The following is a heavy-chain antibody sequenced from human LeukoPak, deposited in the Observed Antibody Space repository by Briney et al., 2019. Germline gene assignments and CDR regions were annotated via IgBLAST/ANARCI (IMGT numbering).Heavy chain of an antibody. Sequence: GGSLRLSCAASGFTFSSYAMSWVRQAPGKVLEWVSGISSSGGSTYYADSVKGRFTTSRDNSKNTLYLQMNSLRAEDTAVYYCARDMMITFGGVIVINNSAFDIWGQGTMVTVSS. D-gene: IGHD3-16*02. CDR3: ARDMMITFGGVIVINNSAFDI. J-gene: IGHJ3*02. V-gene: IGHV3-23*01. CDR2: ISSSGGST. CDR1: GFTFSSYA.